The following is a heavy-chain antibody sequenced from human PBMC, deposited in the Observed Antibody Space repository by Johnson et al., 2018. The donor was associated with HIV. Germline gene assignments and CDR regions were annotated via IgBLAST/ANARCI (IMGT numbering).Heavy chain of an antibody. CDR3: AKEDYYGSGSYDAFDI. CDR2: IGTAGDT. Sequence: VQLVESGGGLVQPGGSLRLSCAASGFTFSSYDMHWVRQATGKGLEWVSAIGTAGDTYYPGSVKGRFTISRENAKNSLYLQMNSLRAGDTAVYYCAKEDYYGSGSYDAFDIWGQGTMVTVSS. D-gene: IGHD3-10*01. CDR1: GFTFSSYD. J-gene: IGHJ3*02. V-gene: IGHV3-13*01.